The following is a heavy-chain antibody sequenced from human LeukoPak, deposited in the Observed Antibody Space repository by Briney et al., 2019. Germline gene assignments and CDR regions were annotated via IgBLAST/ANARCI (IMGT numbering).Heavy chain of an antibody. CDR3: ARGDFNDLRYGC. D-gene: IGHD2-21*02. J-gene: IGHJ4*02. CDR2: IKDDGSVK. V-gene: IGHV3-7*03. CDR1: GFTFSSYW. Sequence: PGGSLRLSCAASGFTFSSYWMSWVRQAPGKGLGWVANIKDDGSVKFYVDSVRGRFIISRDNTKNSLYLQMNSLRAEDTAMYFCARGDFNDLRYGCWGQGSLVTVSS.